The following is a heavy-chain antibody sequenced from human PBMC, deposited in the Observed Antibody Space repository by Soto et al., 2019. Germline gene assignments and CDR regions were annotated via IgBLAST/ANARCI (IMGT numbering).Heavy chain of an antibody. J-gene: IGHJ5*02. CDR1: GGSISSTNYY. Sequence: SETLSLTCSVFGGSISSTNYYWGWVRQSPGKGLEWIGTIYYNGATRYNPSLQSRVAISVDTSKNQFSLKLRSVTAADTAVYYCARGRRYSSGWYWFDPWGQGTLVTVSS. D-gene: IGHD6-19*01. V-gene: IGHV4-39*01. CDR2: IYYNGAT. CDR3: ARGRRYSSGWYWFDP.